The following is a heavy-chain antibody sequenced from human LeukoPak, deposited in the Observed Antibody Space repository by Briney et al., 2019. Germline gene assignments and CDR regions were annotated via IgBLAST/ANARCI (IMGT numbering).Heavy chain of an antibody. D-gene: IGHD3-22*01. CDR2: IRWNRDNI. CDR1: GFTFDGYA. J-gene: IGHJ6*02. V-gene: IGHV3-9*01. CDR3: AKDLSSAITSALVLDF. Sequence: GRSLRLSCTVSGFTFDGYAMHWVRHTPGKGLEWVAVIRWNRDNIGYGDSVKGRFTISRDNVKNVLYLQMNSLRPEDTALYYCAKDLSSAITSALVLDFWGQGTTV.